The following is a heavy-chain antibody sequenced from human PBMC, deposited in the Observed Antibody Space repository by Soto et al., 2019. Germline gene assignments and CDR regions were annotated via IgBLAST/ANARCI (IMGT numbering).Heavy chain of an antibody. J-gene: IGHJ4*02. Sequence: SETLSLTCTVSGGSISSYYWSWIRQPPGKGLEWIGYIYYSGSTNYNPSLKSRVTISVDTSKNQFSLKLSSVTAADTAVYYCARHLGDTSRDYRFTGSYYYFDYWGQGTLVTVSS. V-gene: IGHV4-59*08. CDR3: ARHLGDTSRDYRFTGSYYYFDY. CDR2: IYYSGST. CDR1: GGSISSYY. D-gene: IGHD3-10*01.